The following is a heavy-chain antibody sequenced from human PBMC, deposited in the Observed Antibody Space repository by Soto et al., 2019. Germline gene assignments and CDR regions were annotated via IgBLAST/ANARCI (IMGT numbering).Heavy chain of an antibody. V-gene: IGHV3-73*01. CDR3: TRRAEGGMDV. CDR1: GFTFSGSG. CDR2: IRSKGYSYAT. Sequence: EVQLVESGGGLVQPGGSLKVSCAASGFTFSGSGMHWVRQASGKGLEWVGRIRSKGYSYATAYAASVKGRFTISSDDSKNTAYLQMDSLKTEDTAVYYCTRRAEGGMDVWGQGTTVTVSS. J-gene: IGHJ6*02.